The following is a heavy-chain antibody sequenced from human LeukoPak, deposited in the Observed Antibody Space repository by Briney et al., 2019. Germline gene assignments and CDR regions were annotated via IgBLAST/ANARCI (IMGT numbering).Heavy chain of an antibody. CDR1: GFTFSTFA. D-gene: IGHD2-8*02. Sequence: PGVSLRLSCEASGFTFSTFAMIWVRQPPGKGLEWVSSIFPSGGEIHYADSVRGRFTISRDNSKSTLSLQMNSLRAEDTAIYYCATYRQVLLPFESWGQGTLVTVSS. CDR2: IFPSGGEI. J-gene: IGHJ4*02. V-gene: IGHV3-23*01. CDR3: ATYRQVLLPFES.